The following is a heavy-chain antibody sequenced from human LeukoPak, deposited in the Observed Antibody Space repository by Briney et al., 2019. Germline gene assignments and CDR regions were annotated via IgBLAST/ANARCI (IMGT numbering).Heavy chain of an antibody. CDR2: IYYSGST. CDR3: ARYAVAGTSDSDY. CDR1: GGSISSGDYY. J-gene: IGHJ4*02. Sequence: SSQTLSLTCTVSGGSISSGDYYWSWIRQPPGKGLEWIGYIYYSGSTYYNPSLKSRVTISVDTSKNQFSLKLSSVTAADTAVYYCARYAVAGTSDSDYWGQGTLVTVSS. V-gene: IGHV4-30-4*01. D-gene: IGHD6-19*01.